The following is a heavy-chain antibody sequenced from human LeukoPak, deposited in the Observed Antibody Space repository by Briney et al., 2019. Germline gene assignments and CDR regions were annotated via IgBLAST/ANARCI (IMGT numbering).Heavy chain of an antibody. Sequence: ASVKVSCKASGYTYNNYGISWVRQAPGQGLEWMGWISAYNGNTNYAQKLQGRVTVTKDTSTSTAYMELRSLISDDTAVYYCARSGLRYFDWSDSANWFDPWGQGTLVTVSS. V-gene: IGHV1-18*01. CDR1: GYTYNNYG. D-gene: IGHD3-9*01. J-gene: IGHJ5*02. CDR3: ARSGLRYFDWSDSANWFDP. CDR2: ISAYNGNT.